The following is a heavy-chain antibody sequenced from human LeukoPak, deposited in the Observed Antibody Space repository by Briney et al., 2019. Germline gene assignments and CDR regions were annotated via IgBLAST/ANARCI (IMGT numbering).Heavy chain of an antibody. V-gene: IGHV4-34*01. D-gene: IGHD3-10*01. CDR2: INHSGST. J-gene: IGHJ4*02. Sequence: PSETLSLTCAVYGGSFSGYYWSWIRQPPGKGLEWIGEINHSGSTNYNPSLKSRVTISVDTSKNQFSLKLSSVTAADTAVYYCARTKGSVLLWFGGTRYFDYWGQETLVTVSS. CDR1: GGSFSGYY. CDR3: ARTKGSVLLWFGGTRYFDY.